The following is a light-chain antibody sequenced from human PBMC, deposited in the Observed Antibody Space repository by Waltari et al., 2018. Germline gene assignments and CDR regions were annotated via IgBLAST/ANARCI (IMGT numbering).Light chain of an antibody. Sequence: QSVVTQPPSASGTPGQRVTISCSGSSSNIGSNAVNWYQLLPGQAPKVLIFNNDSRPSGVPDRFSGSRSGTSASLAISGLQSEDEADYFCAVWDDTLNGRVFGGGTKLTVL. CDR3: AVWDDTLNGRV. CDR1: SSNIGSNA. J-gene: IGLJ2*01. V-gene: IGLV1-44*01. CDR2: NND.